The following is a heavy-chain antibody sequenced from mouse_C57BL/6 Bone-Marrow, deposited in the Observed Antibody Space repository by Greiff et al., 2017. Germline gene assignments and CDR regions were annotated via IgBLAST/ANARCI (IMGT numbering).Heavy chain of an antibody. CDR1: GFNIKNTY. CDR3: ARFDYDAARVYYAMDY. Sequence: VQLQQSVAELVRPGASVKLSCTASGFNIKNTYMHWVKQRPEQGLEWIGRIDPANGNTKYAPKFQGKATITADTSSNTAYLQLSSLTSEYTAIYYCARFDYDAARVYYAMDYWGQGTSVTVSS. CDR2: IDPANGNT. D-gene: IGHD2-4*01. V-gene: IGHV14-3*01. J-gene: IGHJ4*01.